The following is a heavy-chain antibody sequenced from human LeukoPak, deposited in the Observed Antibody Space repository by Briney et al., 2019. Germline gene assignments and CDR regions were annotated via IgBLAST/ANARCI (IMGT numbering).Heavy chain of an antibody. CDR1: GFTFSIYA. CDR2: INGISGET. Sequence: PGGSLRLSCAASGFTFSIYAMTWVRQAPGKGLEWVSGINGISGETYYADSVKGRFTISRDNSKNTLYLQMNSLRAEDTAVYYCAGEQEEMAKIIPHFFDFWGQGTLVTVSS. D-gene: IGHD5-24*01. CDR3: AGEQEEMAKIIPHFFDF. V-gene: IGHV3-23*01. J-gene: IGHJ4*02.